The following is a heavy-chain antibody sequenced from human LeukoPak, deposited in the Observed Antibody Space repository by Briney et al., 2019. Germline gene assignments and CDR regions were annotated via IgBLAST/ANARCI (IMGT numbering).Heavy chain of an antibody. J-gene: IGHJ4*02. Sequence: GGSLRLSCAASGFTFSIYAMSWVRQAPGKGLEWVSAISGSGGTAYYADSVKGRFTISRDNSKNTLYLQMDSLRAEDTAVYYCAKDGGSGWTGIDYWGQGALVTVSS. D-gene: IGHD6-19*01. CDR1: GFTFSIYA. V-gene: IGHV3-23*01. CDR3: AKDGGSGWTGIDY. CDR2: ISGSGGTA.